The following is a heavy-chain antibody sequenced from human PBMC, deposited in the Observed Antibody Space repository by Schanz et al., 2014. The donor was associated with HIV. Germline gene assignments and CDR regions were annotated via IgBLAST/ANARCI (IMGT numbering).Heavy chain of an antibody. CDR3: TRDQSPYSGSYKIRRPDFDY. J-gene: IGHJ4*02. V-gene: IGHV3-30-3*01. CDR2: ISYDGHSK. Sequence: QVQLVQSGGGAVQSGRSLRLSCAASGFSFSSYDLTWVRQAPGKGLEWLTLISYDGHSKSAESVKGRFTISRDNSNNTLYLQINSLRPEDTAVYYCTRDQSPYSGSYKIRRPDFDYWGLGTLVTVSS. D-gene: IGHD1-26*01. CDR1: GFSFSSYD.